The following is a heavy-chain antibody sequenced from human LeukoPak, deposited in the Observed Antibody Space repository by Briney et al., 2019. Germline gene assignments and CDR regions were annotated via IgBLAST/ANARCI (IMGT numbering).Heavy chain of an antibody. CDR1: GFTFDDYA. CDR2: ISWNSGSI. CDR3: ARDVDIVATSLSDY. D-gene: IGHD5-12*01. Sequence: PGGSLRLSCAASGFTFDDYAMHWVRQAPGKGLEWVSGISWNSGSIGYADSVKGRFTISRDNAKNSLYLQMNSLRAEDTAVYYCARDVDIVATSLSDYWGQGTLVTVSS. J-gene: IGHJ4*02. V-gene: IGHV3-9*01.